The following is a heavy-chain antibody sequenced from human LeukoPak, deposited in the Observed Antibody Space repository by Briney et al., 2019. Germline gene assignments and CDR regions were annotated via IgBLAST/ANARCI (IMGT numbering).Heavy chain of an antibody. CDR2: ISSSGSTI. V-gene: IGHV3-48*03. J-gene: IGHJ4*02. CDR3: ARDGEGGLFDY. D-gene: IGHD3-16*01. CDR1: GFTFSSYE. Sequence: PGGSLRLSCAASGFTFSSYEMNWVRQAPGKGLEWVSYISSSGSTIYYADSVKGRFTISRDNAKNSLYLQMNSLRAEDTAVYYCARDGEGGLFDYWGQGTLVTVSS.